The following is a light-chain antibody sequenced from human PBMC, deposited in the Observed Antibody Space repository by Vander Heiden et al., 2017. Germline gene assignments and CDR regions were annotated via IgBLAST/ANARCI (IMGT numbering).Light chain of an antibody. CDR3: QSADSSGTYRGHVV. CDR1: ALPKQY. Sequence: SYELTQPPSVSVSPGQTARITCSGDALPKQYAYWYQQKPGQAPVLVIYKDSERPSGIPERFSGSSSGTTVTLTISGVQAEDEADDYCQSADSSGTYRGHVVFGGGTKLTVL. V-gene: IGLV3-25*03. CDR2: KDS. J-gene: IGLJ2*01.